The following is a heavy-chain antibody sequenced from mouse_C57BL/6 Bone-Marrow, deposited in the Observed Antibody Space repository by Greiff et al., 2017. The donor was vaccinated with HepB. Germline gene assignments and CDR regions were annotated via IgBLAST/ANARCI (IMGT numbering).Heavy chain of an antibody. CDR3: GRSRDYDRGAMDY. D-gene: IGHD2-4*01. V-gene: IGHV1-7*01. CDR2: INPSSGYT. Sequence: VQLQQSGAELAKPGASVKLSCKASGYTFTSYWMHWVKQRPGQGLEWIGYINPSSGYTKYNQKFKDKATLTADKSSSTAYMQLSSLTYEDSAVYYCGRSRDYDRGAMDYWGQGTSVTVSS. J-gene: IGHJ4*01. CDR1: GYTFTSYW.